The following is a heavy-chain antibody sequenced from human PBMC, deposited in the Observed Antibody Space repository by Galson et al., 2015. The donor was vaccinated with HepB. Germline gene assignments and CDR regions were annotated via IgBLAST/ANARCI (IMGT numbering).Heavy chain of an antibody. Sequence: SVKVSCKASGYTFTSYYMHWVRQAPGQGLEWMGIINPSGGSTSYAQKFQGRVTMTRDTSTSTVYMELSSLRSEDTAVYYCAMAQRWLQWYFQHWGQGTLVTVSS. V-gene: IGHV1-46*01. CDR1: GYTFTSYY. CDR2: INPSGGST. D-gene: IGHD5-24*01. CDR3: AMAQRWLQWYFQH. J-gene: IGHJ1*01.